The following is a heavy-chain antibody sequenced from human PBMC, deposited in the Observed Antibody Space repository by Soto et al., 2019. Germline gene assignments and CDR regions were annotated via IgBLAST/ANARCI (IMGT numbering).Heavy chain of an antibody. V-gene: IGHV3-23*01. CDR3: AKVWWEGGQKWLRLTPGGYYFDY. D-gene: IGHD5-12*01. CDR2: ISGSGGST. Sequence: GGSLRLSCAASGFTFSSYAMSWVRQAPGKGLEWVSAISGSGGSTYYADSVKGRFTISRDNSKNTLYLQMNSLRAEDTAVYYCAKVWWEGGQKWLRLTPGGYYFDYWRQGTLVTVSS. CDR1: GFTFSSYA. J-gene: IGHJ4*02.